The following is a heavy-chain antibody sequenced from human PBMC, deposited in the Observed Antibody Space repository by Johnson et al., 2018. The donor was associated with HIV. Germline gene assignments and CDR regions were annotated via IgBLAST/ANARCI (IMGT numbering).Heavy chain of an antibody. D-gene: IGHD1-26*01. J-gene: IGHJ3*02. CDR1: GFTFSSYG. V-gene: IGHV3-30*02. CDR2: IRYDGSNK. Sequence: QVLLVESGGGVVQPGGSLRLSCAASGFTFSSYGMHWVRQAPGKGLEWVAFIRYDGSNKYYADSVKGRFTISRDNSKNTLYLQMNNVRAEDTAVYYCAKRMGGEAFDIWGQGTMVTVSS. CDR3: AKRMGGEAFDI.